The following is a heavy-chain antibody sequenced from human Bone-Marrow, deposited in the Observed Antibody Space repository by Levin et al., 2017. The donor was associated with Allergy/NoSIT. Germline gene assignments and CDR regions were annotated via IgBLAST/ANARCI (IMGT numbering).Heavy chain of an antibody. Sequence: GGSLRLSCAASGLSFSNYWMHWIRQVPGKGPVWVSFIKSDGVSTNYAASVKGRFTISSDSAKNTLYLQMNSLRAEDTALYYCATGPYTGYEFWGQGTRVTVSS. J-gene: IGHJ4*02. D-gene: IGHD5-12*01. CDR2: IKSDGVST. V-gene: IGHV3-74*01. CDR3: ATGPYTGYEF. CDR1: GLSFSNYW.